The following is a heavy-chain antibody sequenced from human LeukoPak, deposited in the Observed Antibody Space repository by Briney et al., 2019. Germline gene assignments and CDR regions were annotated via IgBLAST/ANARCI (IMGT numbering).Heavy chain of an antibody. V-gene: IGHV3-7*01. D-gene: IGHD6-6*01. CDR3: AREGIYGSSSPPGY. CDR2: INHDGSET. Sequence: GGSLRLSCAASGFTFSKYWMSWVRQAPGKGLEWVANINHDGSETYYVDSVKGRFTISRDNAKNSLFLQMISLRAEDTAVYYCAREGIYGSSSPPGYWGQGNLVTVSS. J-gene: IGHJ4*02. CDR1: GFTFSKYW.